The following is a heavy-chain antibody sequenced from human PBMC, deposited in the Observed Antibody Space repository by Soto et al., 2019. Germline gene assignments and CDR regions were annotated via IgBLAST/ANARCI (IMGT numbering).Heavy chain of an antibody. V-gene: IGHV3-23*01. D-gene: IGHD1-26*01. Sequence: EVQLLESGGGLVQPGGSLRLSCADSGFTFSSYAMRWVRQAPVKGLEWVSAISGSGGSTYYADSVKGRFTISRDNYKNTLYLQMNSLRAEDTAVYYCARRGSGSYYDYWGQGTLVTVSS. J-gene: IGHJ4*02. CDR3: ARRGSGSYYDY. CDR1: GFTFSSYA. CDR2: ISGSGGST.